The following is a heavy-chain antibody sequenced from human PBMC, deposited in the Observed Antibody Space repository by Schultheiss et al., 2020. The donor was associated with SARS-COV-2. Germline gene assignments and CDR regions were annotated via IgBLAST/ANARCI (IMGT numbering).Heavy chain of an antibody. D-gene: IGHD2-2*01. CDR1: GFTFSGSA. V-gene: IGHV3-73*01. Sequence: GGSLRLSCAASGFTFSGSAMHWVRQASGKGLEWVGRIRSKTDGGTTDYAAPVKGRFTISRDDSKNTAYLQMNSLRAEDTAIYYCAKDPGYCSSTTPLCYMDVWGKGTTVTVSS. CDR2: IRSKTDGGTT. CDR3: AKDPGYCSSTTPLCYMDV. J-gene: IGHJ6*03.